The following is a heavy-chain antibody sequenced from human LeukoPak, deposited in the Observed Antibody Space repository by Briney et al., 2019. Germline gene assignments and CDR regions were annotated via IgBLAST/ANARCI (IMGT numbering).Heavy chain of an antibody. V-gene: IGHV4-39*01. CDR1: GGSIGSSNYY. CDR2: IYYTGNT. Sequence: SETLSLTCTVSGGSIGSSNYYWGWVRQPPGKGLEWVATIYYTGNTYYNPSLKSRVTISVDTSKNQFSLKLSSVTAADTALYFCARHPGGSSFDYWGQGTLVTVSS. CDR3: ARHPGGSSFDY. D-gene: IGHD2-8*02. J-gene: IGHJ4*03.